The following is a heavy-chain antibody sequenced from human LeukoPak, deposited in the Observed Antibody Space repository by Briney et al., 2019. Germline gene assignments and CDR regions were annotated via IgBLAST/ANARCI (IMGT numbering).Heavy chain of an antibody. Sequence: GGSLRLSCAASGLTFRNYWMSWVRQAPEKGLEWVANIKEDGSEKYYVDSVKGRFTISRDNAKNSLYLQMNSLRAEDTAVYYCANLRLLGFDSWGQGTLVTVSS. CDR1: GLTFRNYW. D-gene: IGHD2-21*02. V-gene: IGHV3-7*01. CDR2: IKEDGSEK. J-gene: IGHJ4*02. CDR3: ANLRLLGFDS.